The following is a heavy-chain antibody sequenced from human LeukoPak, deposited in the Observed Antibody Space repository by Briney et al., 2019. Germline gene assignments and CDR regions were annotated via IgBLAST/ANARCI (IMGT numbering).Heavy chain of an antibody. J-gene: IGHJ5*02. CDR3: ARERGHGDYGGGWFDP. CDR2: INPNSGGT. CDR1: GYSFTGYY. D-gene: IGHD4-17*01. V-gene: IGHV1-2*02. Sequence: ASVKVSCKASGYSFTGYYIHWVRQAPGQGLERMGLINPNSGGTNYAQKFQGRVTMTRDTSIITAYMELSSLRSDDTAVYYCARERGHGDYGGGWFDPWGQGTLVTVSS.